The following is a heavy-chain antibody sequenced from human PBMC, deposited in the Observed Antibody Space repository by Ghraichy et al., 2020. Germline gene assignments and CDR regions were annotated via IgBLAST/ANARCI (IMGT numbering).Heavy chain of an antibody. CDR3: AAARYRGSYGWFDP. Sequence: SVKVSCKASRFTFTSPAIQRVRQSRVQRLEWIGWIVVGSGNTNYAQKFQERVTITRDMSTSTAYMDLSSLRSEDTAVYYCAAARYRGSYGWFDPWGQGTLVNVSA. V-gene: IGHV1-58*02. CDR2: IVVGSGNT. CDR1: RFTFTSPA. D-gene: IGHD1-26*01. J-gene: IGHJ5*02.